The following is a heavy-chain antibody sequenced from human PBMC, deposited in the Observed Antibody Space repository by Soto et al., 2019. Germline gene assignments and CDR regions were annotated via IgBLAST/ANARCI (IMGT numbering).Heavy chain of an antibody. CDR1: GFTFSSYS. D-gene: IGHD3-22*01. J-gene: IGHJ4*02. CDR2: ISSSSSFI. CDR3: ARNPYYYDTSGYYY. V-gene: IGHV3-21*01. Sequence: EVQLVESGGGLVKPGGSLRLSCAASGFTFSSYSMNWVRQAPGKGLEWFSSISSSSSFIYYADSLKGRFTISRDNAKNSLYLQMNSQRAEDTAVYYCARNPYYYDTSGYYYWGQGTLVTVSS.